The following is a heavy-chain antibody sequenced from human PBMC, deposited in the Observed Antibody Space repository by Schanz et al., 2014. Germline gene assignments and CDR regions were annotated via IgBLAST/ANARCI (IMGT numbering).Heavy chain of an antibody. CDR2: ISSSSSYI. CDR1: GFTFNNFN. J-gene: IGHJ4*02. D-gene: IGHD6-19*01. Sequence: VQLAESGGGVVQPGRSLRLSCAASGFTFNNFNMNWVRQAPGKGLEWVSSISSSSSYISYADSVKGRFTISRDNAKNSLYLQMNMLRAEDTAVYYCAKAGSGWSTAGYYYWGQGTLVAVSS. CDR3: AKAGSGWSTAGYYY. V-gene: IGHV3-21*04.